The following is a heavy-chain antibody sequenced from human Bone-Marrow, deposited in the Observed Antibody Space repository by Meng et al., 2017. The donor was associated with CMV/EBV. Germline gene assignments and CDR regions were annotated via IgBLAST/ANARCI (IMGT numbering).Heavy chain of an antibody. CDR3: ARVVVVAATQGRTGWFDP. Sequence: GESLKISCAASGITFSSYWMHWVRQAPGKGLVWVSGINGDGTSTTYADSVKGRFTISRDNAKNSLYLQMNSLRAEDTAVYYCARVVVVAATQGRTGWFDPWGQGTLVTVSS. D-gene: IGHD2-15*01. V-gene: IGHV3-74*01. J-gene: IGHJ5*02. CDR2: INGDGTST. CDR1: GITFSSYW.